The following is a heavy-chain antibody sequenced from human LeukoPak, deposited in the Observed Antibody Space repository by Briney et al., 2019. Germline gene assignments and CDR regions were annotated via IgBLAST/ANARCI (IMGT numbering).Heavy chain of an antibody. CDR2: IYHTGIT. D-gene: IGHD3-3*01. Sequence: PSETLSLTCTVSGGSIISGGYYWSWIRQPPGKGLEWIGYIYHTGITYNNPSLKSRVTISVDTSKNQFPLKLSSVTAADTAVYYCARILYDFWSGSTTYHFDHWGQGTLVTVSS. CDR3: ARILYDFWSGSTTYHFDH. V-gene: IGHV4-30-2*05. J-gene: IGHJ4*02. CDR1: GGSIISGGYY.